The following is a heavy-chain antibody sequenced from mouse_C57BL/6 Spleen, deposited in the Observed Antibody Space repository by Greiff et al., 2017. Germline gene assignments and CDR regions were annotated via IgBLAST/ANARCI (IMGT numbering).Heavy chain of an antibody. CDR2: ISYDGSN. J-gene: IGHJ4*01. V-gene: IGHV3-6*01. CDR3: ARGYYGSSYETGAMDY. CDR1: GYSITSGYY. D-gene: IGHD1-1*01. Sequence: EVQVVESGPGLVKPSQSLSLTCSVTGYSITSGYYWNWIRQFPGNKLEWMGYISYDGSNNYNPSLKNRISITRDTSKNQFFLKLSSLTTEDTATYYCARGYYGSSYETGAMDYWGQGTSVTVSS.